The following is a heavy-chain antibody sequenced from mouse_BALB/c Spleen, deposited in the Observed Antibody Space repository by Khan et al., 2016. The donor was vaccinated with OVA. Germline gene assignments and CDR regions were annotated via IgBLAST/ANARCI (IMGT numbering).Heavy chain of an antibody. D-gene: IGHD2-3*01. CDR2: ISTYSGNT. J-gene: IGHJ2*01. CDR1: GYTFTDYA. CDR3: ARPAYDGYYDD. V-gene: IGHV1S137*01. Sequence: QVQLQQSGPELVRPGVSVKISCKGSGYTFTDYAMYWVKQSHAKSLEWIGLISTYSGNTNYNQKFKGKATMTVDKSSSTAYMELARLTSEDTAIYYWARPAYDGYYDDWGQGTTLTVSS.